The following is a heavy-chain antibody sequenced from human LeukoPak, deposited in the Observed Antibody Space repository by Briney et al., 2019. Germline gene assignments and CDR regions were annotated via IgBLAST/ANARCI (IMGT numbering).Heavy chain of an antibody. J-gene: IGHJ4*02. V-gene: IGHV3-7*01. D-gene: IGHD2-15*01. CDR1: GFSFSTYW. CDR2: IKQDGSDK. CDR3: TRDTGCSGGTCFSFSDS. Sequence: GGSLRLSCAASGFSFSTYWMTWVRQAPGKGLEWVANIKQDGSDKYYVDSVKGRFTISRDNAKNSLYLQMNSLRAEDTAVYYCTRDTGCSGGTCFSFSDSWGQGTLVTVSS.